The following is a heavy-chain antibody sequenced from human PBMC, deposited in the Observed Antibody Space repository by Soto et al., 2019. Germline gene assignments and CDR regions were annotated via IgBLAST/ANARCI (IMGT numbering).Heavy chain of an antibody. CDR1: GFNFKAYG. CDR2: ISTDVGKQ. J-gene: IGHJ4*02. CDR3: AVGGGDLSLTTFEY. Sequence: QVRLVESGGGVVQPGRSLRLSCVAAGFNFKAYGIHCVRQSPGKGLDCVAVISTDVGKQHRADSVKGRFTISRDNLQKTMYLQLNNVRPEDTAVSFRAVGGGDLSLTTFEYWGQGSMVTVSS. V-gene: IGHV3-30-3*01. D-gene: IGHD3-16*02.